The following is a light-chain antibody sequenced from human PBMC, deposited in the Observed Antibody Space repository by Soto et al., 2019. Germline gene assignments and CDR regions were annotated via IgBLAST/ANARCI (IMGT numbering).Light chain of an antibody. CDR2: DVT. Sequence: QSALTQPASVSGSPGQSITISCTGTSSDVGAYDFVSWYQHYPGKAPKLVTFDVTHRPPGISDRFSGSKSANTASLTISGLQVEDEAFYYCSSYTTRSTLVFGGGTKVTVL. CDR3: SSYTTRSTLV. J-gene: IGLJ1*01. V-gene: IGLV2-14*01. CDR1: SSDVGAYDF.